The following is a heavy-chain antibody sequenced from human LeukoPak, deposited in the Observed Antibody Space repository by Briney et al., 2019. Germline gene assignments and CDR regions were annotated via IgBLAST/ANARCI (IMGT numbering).Heavy chain of an antibody. J-gene: IGHJ6*03. CDR1: GGSISSYY. D-gene: IGHD3-16*01. CDR2: IYYSGST. CDR3: ARETSQKGAHYMDV. V-gene: IGHV4-59*12. Sequence: SETLSLICTVSGGSISSYYWSWLRQPPGKGLEWIGYIYYSGSTNYNPSLKSRVTISVDTSKNQFSLKLSSVTAADTAVYYCARETSQKGAHYMDVWGKGTTVTISS.